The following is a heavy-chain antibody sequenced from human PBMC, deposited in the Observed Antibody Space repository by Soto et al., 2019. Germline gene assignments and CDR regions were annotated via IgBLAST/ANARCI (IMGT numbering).Heavy chain of an antibody. V-gene: IGHV3-23*01. Sequence: EVQLLESGGGLVQPGGSLRLSCAASGFTFSSYGMSWVRQAPGKGLECVSGIRGSGDTTDYADSVKGRFTISRDNSKNTLYLQMNSLRVEDTAVFYCAKGRVQGGYDYWGQGTLVTVSS. CDR1: GFTFSSYG. CDR2: IRGSGDTT. CDR3: AKGRVQGGYDY. J-gene: IGHJ4*02. D-gene: IGHD3-16*01.